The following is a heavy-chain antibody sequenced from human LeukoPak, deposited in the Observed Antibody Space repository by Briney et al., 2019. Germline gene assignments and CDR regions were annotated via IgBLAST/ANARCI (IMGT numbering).Heavy chain of an antibody. CDR1: GYTFTSYA. CDR2: INTNTGNP. V-gene: IGHV7-4-1*02. D-gene: IGHD3-22*01. J-gene: IGHJ4*02. Sequence: ASVKVSCKASGYTFTSYAMNWVRQAPGQGLEWMGWINTNTGNPTYAQGFTGRFVFSLDTSVSTAYLQISSLKAEDTAVYYCARDLGYYYDSSVSRLDYWGQGTLVTVSS. CDR3: ARDLGYYYDSSVSRLDY.